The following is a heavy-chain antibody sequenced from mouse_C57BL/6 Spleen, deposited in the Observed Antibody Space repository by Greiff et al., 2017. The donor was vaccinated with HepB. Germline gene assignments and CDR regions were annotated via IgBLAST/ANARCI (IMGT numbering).Heavy chain of an antibody. V-gene: IGHV1-64*01. CDR1: GYTFTSYW. J-gene: IGHJ2*01. Sequence: QVQLQQPGAELVKPGASVKLSCKASGYTFTSYWMHWVKQRPGQGLEWIGMIHPNSGSTNYNEKFKSKATLTVDKSSSTAYMQLSSLTSEDSAVYYCTRVDGYYTFDYWGQGTTLTVSS. D-gene: IGHD2-3*01. CDR2: IHPNSGST. CDR3: TRVDGYYTFDY.